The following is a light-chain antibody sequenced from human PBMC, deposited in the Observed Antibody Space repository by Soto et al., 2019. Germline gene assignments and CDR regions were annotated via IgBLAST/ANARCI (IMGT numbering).Light chain of an antibody. J-gene: IGKJ1*01. CDR1: HDIVSS. V-gene: IGKV1-16*01. Sequence: DIQMTQSPSSLSVSVGDRVTITCRASHDIVSSLGWFQQKPGKAPKSLIYAASTLQVGVPSRFSSSGSGTDFILTISSLQPEDFATYYCQQYNSYPRTFGQGTKVEIK. CDR2: AAS. CDR3: QQYNSYPRT.